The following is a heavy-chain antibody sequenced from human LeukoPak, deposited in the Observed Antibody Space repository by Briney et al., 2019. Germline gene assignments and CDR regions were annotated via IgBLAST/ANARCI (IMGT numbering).Heavy chain of an antibody. CDR3: VRAPYSSSWYYFDY. J-gene: IGHJ4*02. CDR2: ISRTSGSST. CDR1: GFTFSDYY. D-gene: IGHD6-13*01. V-gene: IGHV3-11*05. Sequence: GGALTLSCAASGFTFSDYYTNWVRQAPGKGLEWVSYISRTSGSSTNYADSVKGRFTVSRDNAKDSLYLQMNSLRAEDTAVYYCVRAPYSSSWYYFDYWGQGTLVSVSS.